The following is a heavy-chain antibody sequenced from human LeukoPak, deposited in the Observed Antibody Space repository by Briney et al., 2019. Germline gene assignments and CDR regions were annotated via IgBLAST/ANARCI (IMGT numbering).Heavy chain of an antibody. V-gene: IGHV3-30*18. J-gene: IGHJ3*02. Sequence: GGSLRLSCAASGFTFSSYGMHWVRQAPGKGLEWVAVISYDGSNKYYADSVKGRFTISRDNSKNTLYLQMNSLRAEDTAVYYCAKAGRYHGSGESSAFDIWGQGTMVTVSS. CDR1: GFTFSSYG. CDR2: ISYDGSNK. CDR3: AKAGRYHGSGESSAFDI. D-gene: IGHD3-10*01.